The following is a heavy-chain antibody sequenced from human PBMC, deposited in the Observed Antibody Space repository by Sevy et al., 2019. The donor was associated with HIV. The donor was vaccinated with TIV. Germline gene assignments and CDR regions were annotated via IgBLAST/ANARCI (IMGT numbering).Heavy chain of an antibody. CDR1: GFTFSANW. CDR3: AHETFGRFES. V-gene: IGHV3-7*01. CDR2: IKGDGSDK. D-gene: IGHD3-16*01. J-gene: IGHJ4*02. Sequence: GGSLRLSCAASGFTFSANWMNWVRQAPGKGLEWVANIKGDGSDKHYVDSVEGQLTNSRDNAKNLRYLQMNSLRVEDTAVYYCAHETFGRFESWGQGTLVTVSS.